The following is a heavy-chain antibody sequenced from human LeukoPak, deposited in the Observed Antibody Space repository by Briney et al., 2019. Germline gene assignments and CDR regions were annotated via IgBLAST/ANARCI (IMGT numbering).Heavy chain of an antibody. D-gene: IGHD1-26*01. Sequence: GASVKVSCKISGYTLNDISMHWVRQPPGKGLEWMGGVDPDDGQRVYAQKSQGRVTMTEDTSTNTAYMELSRLRSEDTAVYYCAAVSGHYTLLDAWGQGALVTVST. CDR3: AAVSGHYTLLDA. V-gene: IGHV1-24*01. CDR2: VDPDDGQR. CDR1: GYTLNDIS. J-gene: IGHJ5*02.